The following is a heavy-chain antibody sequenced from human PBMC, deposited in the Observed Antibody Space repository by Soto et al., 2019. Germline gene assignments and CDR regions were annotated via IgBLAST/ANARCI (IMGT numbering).Heavy chain of an antibody. J-gene: IGHJ6*02. Sequence: EVQLLESGGGLVQPGGSLRLSCAASGFTFSSYAMSWVRQAPGKGLEWVSAISGSGGSTYYADSVKGRFTISRDNSKNTLYLQMNSLRAEDTAVYYWAKRRMQLGLYYDYGMDVWGQGTTVTVAS. V-gene: IGHV3-23*01. CDR3: AKRRMQLGLYYDYGMDV. CDR1: GFTFSSYA. D-gene: IGHD6-6*01. CDR2: ISGSGGST.